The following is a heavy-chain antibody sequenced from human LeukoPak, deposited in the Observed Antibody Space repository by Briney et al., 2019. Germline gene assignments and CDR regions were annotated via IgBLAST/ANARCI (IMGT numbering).Heavy chain of an antibody. CDR2: IYTSGST. CDR3: ARVRQHLPYYYYGMDV. V-gene: IGHV4-61*02. D-gene: IGHD6-13*01. J-gene: IGHJ6*02. Sequence: SQTLSLTCTVSGGSISSGSYYWSRIRQPAGKGLEWIGRIYTSGSTNYNPSLKSRVTISVDTSKNQFSLKLSSVTAADTAVYYCARVRQHLPYYYYGMDVWGQGTTVTVSS. CDR1: GGSISSGSYY.